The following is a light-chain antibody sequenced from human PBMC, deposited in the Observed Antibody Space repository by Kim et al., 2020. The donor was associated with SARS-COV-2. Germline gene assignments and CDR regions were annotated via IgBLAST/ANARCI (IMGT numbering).Light chain of an antibody. CDR3: NSRDSSGNVV. Sequence: VALGQTVRITCQGDSHRSYYASWYQQKPGPAPVLVIYGKNNRPSGIPDRFSGSSSGNTASLTITGAQAEDEADYYCNSRDSSGNVVFGGGTQLTVL. J-gene: IGLJ2*01. CDR1: SHRSYY. V-gene: IGLV3-19*01. CDR2: GKN.